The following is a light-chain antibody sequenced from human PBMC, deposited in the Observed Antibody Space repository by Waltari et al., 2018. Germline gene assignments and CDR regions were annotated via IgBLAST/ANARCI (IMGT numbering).Light chain of an antibody. CDR2: KDT. J-gene: IGLJ1*01. CDR3: QLADSTVTYV. V-gene: IGLV3-25*03. Sequence: ALTQPHSVSVSPGQTARRTSSGDTVSKQHVSWYPLKPCQAPVLLIYKDTERPSGIPDRFSGSSSGTSVTLTISGVQAEDEADYYCQLADSTVTYVFGPGTKVIVL. CDR1: TVSKQH.